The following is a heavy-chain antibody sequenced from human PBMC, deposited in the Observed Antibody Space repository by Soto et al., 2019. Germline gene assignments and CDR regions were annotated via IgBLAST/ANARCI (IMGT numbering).Heavy chain of an antibody. CDR1: DSTLGAIG. D-gene: IGHD6-13*01. CDR3: ARDVSPGSSSLYLDAFDI. Sequence: EVQLEESGGALASRGGPWGLPLPALDSTLGAIGLTWAPQAPGKGLGGVANINRDGSKKSYLDSVRGRFTISRDNVGNSLYLQMDSLRADDTALYYCARDVSPGSSSLYLDAFDIWGQGTMVTVSS. CDR2: INRDGSKK. V-gene: IGHV3-7*03. J-gene: IGHJ3*02.